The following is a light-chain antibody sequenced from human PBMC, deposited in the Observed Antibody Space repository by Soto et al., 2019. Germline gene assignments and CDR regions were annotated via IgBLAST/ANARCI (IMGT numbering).Light chain of an antibody. V-gene: IGKV1-12*01. J-gene: IGKJ3*01. CDR1: QGISSY. CDR2: AAS. CDR3: QQANGFPFT. Sequence: IQLTQSPSSLSASVGDRVTITCRASQGISSYLAWYQQKPGKAPKVLIYAASSLQSGVPSRFSGSGSGTDFTLTISSLQPEDFATYYCQQANGFPFTFGPGTKVDIK.